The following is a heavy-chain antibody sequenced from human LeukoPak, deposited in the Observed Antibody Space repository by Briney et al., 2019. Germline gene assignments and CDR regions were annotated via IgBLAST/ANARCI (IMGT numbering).Heavy chain of an antibody. CDR3: ARDAFPSSGGDY. CDR1: GFTFSSYS. J-gene: IGHJ4*02. CDR2: ISSSSSYI. D-gene: IGHD3-10*01. V-gene: IGHV3-21*01. Sequence: GGSLRLSCAASGFTFSSYSMNWVRQAPGKGLEWVSSISSSSSYIYYADSVKGRFTISRDNAKNSLCLQMNSLRAEDTAVYYCARDAFPSSGGDYWDQGTLVTVSS.